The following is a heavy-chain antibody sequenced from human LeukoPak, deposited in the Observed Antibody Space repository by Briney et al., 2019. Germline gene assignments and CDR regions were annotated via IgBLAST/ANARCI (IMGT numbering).Heavy chain of an antibody. J-gene: IGHJ6*02. CDR2: ISYDGSNK. CDR3: AKEYYYDSSGTLYYYYYYGMDV. V-gene: IGHV3-30*18. CDR1: GFTFSSYG. Sequence: GGSLRLSCAASGFTFSSYGMHWVRQAPGKGLEWVAVISYDGSNKYYADSVKGRFTISRDNSKNTLYLQMNSLRAEDTAVYYCAKEYYYDSSGTLYYYYYYGMDVWGQGTTVTVSS. D-gene: IGHD3-22*01.